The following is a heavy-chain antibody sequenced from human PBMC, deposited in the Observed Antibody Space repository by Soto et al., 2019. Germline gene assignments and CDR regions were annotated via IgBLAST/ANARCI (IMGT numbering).Heavy chain of an antibody. Sequence: GGSLRLSCAASGFTFSSYGMHWVRQAPGKGLEWVAVIWYDGSNKYYADSVKGRFTISRDNSKNTLYLQMNSLRAEDTAVYYCARVGRGGTYYDFWSGPTDYWGQGTLVTVSS. J-gene: IGHJ4*02. CDR1: GFTFSSYG. V-gene: IGHV3-33*01. CDR2: IWYDGSNK. CDR3: ARVGRGGTYYDFWSGPTDY. D-gene: IGHD3-3*01.